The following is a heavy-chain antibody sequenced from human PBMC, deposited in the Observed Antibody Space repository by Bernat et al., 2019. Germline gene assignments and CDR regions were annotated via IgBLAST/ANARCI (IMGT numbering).Heavy chain of an antibody. V-gene: IGHV3-15*01. Sequence: EVQLVESGGGLVKPGGSLRLSCAASGFTFSNAWMSWVRQAPGKGLEWVGRIKSKTDGGTTDYAAPVKGRFTISRDESKNTLYLQMNSLKTEDTAVYYCTTDRYSSSYFDYWGQGTLVTVSS. D-gene: IGHD6-6*01. CDR1: GFTFSNAW. CDR2: IKSKTDGGTT. J-gene: IGHJ4*02. CDR3: TTDRYSSSYFDY.